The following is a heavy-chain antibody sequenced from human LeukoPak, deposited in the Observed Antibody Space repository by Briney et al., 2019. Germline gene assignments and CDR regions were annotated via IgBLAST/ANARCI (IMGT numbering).Heavy chain of an antibody. CDR3: ARASVAPYYFDY. CDR1: GGSISSSSYY. V-gene: IGHV4-61*05. D-gene: IGHD6-19*01. CDR2: IYYSGST. J-gene: IGHJ4*02. Sequence: SETLSLTCTVSGGSISSSSYYWGWIRQPPGKGLEWIGYIYYSGSTNYNPSLKSRVTISVDTSKNQFSLKLSSVTAADTAVYYCARASVAPYYFDYWGQGTLVTVSS.